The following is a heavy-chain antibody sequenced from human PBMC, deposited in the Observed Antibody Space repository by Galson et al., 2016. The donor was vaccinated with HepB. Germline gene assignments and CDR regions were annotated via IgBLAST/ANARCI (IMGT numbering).Heavy chain of an antibody. J-gene: IGHJ4*02. Sequence: SLRLSCAASGFSVSNNYMTWVRQAPGKGLEWVSLIYSGGGTSFADSVKGRFTISRDNSKNTLYLQMKSLRAEDTAVYYCARGGARDASGYWGQGTLVTVSS. CDR3: ARGGARDASGY. CDR1: GFSVSNNY. V-gene: IGHV3-53*01. CDR2: IYSGGGT.